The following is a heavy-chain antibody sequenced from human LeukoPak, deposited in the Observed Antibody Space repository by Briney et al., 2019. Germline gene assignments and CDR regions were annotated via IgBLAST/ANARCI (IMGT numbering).Heavy chain of an antibody. CDR2: ISWNSGSI. CDR1: GFTFDDYA. V-gene: IGHV3-9*01. J-gene: IGHJ4*02. D-gene: IGHD3-22*01. Sequence: GGSLRLSCAASGFTFDDYAMHWVRQAPGKGLEWVSGISWNSGSIGYADSVKGRFTISRDNAKNSLYLQMNSLRAEGTALYYCAKDILPMLAAPNLHYYDSSGYLDYWGQGTLVTVSS. CDR3: AKDILPMLAAPNLHYYDSSGYLDY.